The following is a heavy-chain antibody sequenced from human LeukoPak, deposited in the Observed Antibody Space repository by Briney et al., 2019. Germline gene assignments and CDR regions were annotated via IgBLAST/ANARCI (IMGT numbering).Heavy chain of an antibody. CDR1: GFTFSTYD. CDR2: ISSSTSYI. J-gene: IGHJ4*02. V-gene: IGHV3-21*04. Sequence: GGSLRLSCAASGFTFSTYDMNWVRQAPGKGLEWVSSISSSTSYIYYADSVKGRFTISRDNSKNTLYLQMNSLRAEDTAVYYCAKLSSSWYAAFDYWGQGTLVTVSS. CDR3: AKLSSSWYAAFDY. D-gene: IGHD6-13*01.